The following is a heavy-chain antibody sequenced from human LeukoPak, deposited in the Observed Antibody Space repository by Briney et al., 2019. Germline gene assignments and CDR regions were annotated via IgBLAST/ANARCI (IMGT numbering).Heavy chain of an antibody. CDR1: GGSFSGYY. Sequence: PSETLSLTCAVYGGSFSGYYWSWLRQPPGQGLEWIGEINHSGSTNYNPSLESRVPISVDTSKNQFSLKLSSVTAADTAVYYCARGRVEGYDFWSGYSHRGYYYMDVWGKGTTVTVSS. CDR2: INHSGST. D-gene: IGHD3-3*01. J-gene: IGHJ6*03. V-gene: IGHV4-34*01. CDR3: ARGRVEGYDFWSGYSHRGYYYMDV.